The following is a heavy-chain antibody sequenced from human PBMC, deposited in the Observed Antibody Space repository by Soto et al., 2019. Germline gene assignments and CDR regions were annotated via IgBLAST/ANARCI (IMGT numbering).Heavy chain of an antibody. V-gene: IGHV3-74*01. CDR3: AADLVAGSGSLGH. D-gene: IGHD3-10*01. CDR2: IRHDGADS. CDR1: GFTFSSRW. Sequence: GGSLRLSCAASGFTFSSRWMHWVRQDPGKGLQWVSRIRHDGADSNYADFVGGRFTISRDNTKNTLHLQMSSLRAEDTAVYFCAADLVAGSGSLGHWGQGTLVTVSS. J-gene: IGHJ4*02.